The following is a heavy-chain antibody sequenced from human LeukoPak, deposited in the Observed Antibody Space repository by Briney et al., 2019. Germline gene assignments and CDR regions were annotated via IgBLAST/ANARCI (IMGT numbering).Heavy chain of an antibody. CDR1: GGSLNDYL. CDR3: ARELISSRAAFDT. D-gene: IGHD3-10*01. CDR2: VGHSGTT. Sequence: SETLSLTCAVYGGSLNDYLWSWIRPPPGQGLEWIGEVGHSGTTNYNPSLKSRVTISVDTSKNQFSLKLTSVTAADTAVYYCARELISSRAAFDTWGQGTVVTVSS. V-gene: IGHV4-34*01. J-gene: IGHJ3*02.